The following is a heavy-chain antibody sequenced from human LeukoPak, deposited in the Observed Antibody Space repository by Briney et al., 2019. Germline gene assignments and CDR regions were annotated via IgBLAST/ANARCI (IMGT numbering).Heavy chain of an antibody. V-gene: IGHV4-34*01. J-gene: IGHJ3*02. CDR2: INHSGST. Sequence: SETLSLTCAVYGGSFSGYYWSWIRQPPGKGLEWIGEINHSGSTNYNPSLKSRVTISVDTSKNQFSLKLSSVTAADTAVYYCARDSPHYYDSSGYSLASGTHLSSDAFDIWGQGTMVTVSS. CDR3: ARDSPHYYDSSGYSLASGTHLSSDAFDI. CDR1: GGSFSGYY. D-gene: IGHD3-22*01.